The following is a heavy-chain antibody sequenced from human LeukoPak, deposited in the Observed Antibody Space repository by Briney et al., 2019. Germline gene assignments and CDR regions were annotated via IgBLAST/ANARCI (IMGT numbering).Heavy chain of an antibody. Sequence: PGGSLRLSCAASGFTFSSYGMHWVRQAPGKGLEWVAVISYDGSNKYYADSVKSRFTISRDNSKNTLYLQMNSLRAEDTAVYYCAKVETAGLFDYWGQGTLVTVSS. D-gene: IGHD5-18*01. CDR1: GFTFSSYG. CDR3: AKVETAGLFDY. CDR2: ISYDGSNK. J-gene: IGHJ4*02. V-gene: IGHV3-30*18.